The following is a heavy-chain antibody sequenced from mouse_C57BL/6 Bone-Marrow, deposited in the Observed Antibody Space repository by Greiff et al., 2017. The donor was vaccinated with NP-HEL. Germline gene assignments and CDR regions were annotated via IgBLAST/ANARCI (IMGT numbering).Heavy chain of an antibody. V-gene: IGHV5-17*01. D-gene: IGHD1-1*01. J-gene: IGHJ4*01. CDR2: ISSGSSTT. CDR3: ARDYYGSSYYAMDY. CDR1: GFTFSDYG. Sequence: EVQLVESGGGLVKPGGSLKLSCAASGFTFSDYGMHWVRQAPEQGLEWVAYISSGSSTTYYADTVKGRFTISRDNAKNTLFLQMTSLRSEDTAMYYCARDYYGSSYYAMDYWGQGTSVTVSS.